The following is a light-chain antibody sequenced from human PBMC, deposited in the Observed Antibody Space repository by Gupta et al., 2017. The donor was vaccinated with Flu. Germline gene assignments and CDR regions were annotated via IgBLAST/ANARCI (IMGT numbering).Light chain of an antibody. J-gene: IGLJ2*01. V-gene: IGLV2-14*03. Sequence: YALTQPAPVSASPAQSITISCTGTSSDVGSHKFNSWYQQHPGKAPKLIIYDVTNRPSGVSNRFSASKSGNTASLTISGLQAEDEADYYCSSYASSRTVVFGGGTKLTVL. CDR2: DVT. CDR3: SSYASSRTVV. CDR1: SSDVGSHKF.